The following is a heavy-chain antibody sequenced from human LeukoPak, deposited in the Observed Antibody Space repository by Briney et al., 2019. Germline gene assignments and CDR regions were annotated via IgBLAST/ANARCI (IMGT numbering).Heavy chain of an antibody. CDR1: GGSVSSYY. D-gene: IGHD5-12*01. V-gene: IGHV4-59*02. CDR3: ARGPLDSGYTYFDF. Sequence: SETLSLTCTVSGGSVSSYYWSWIRQPPGKGLEWIGYFSYSGNTNYNPSLKSRATISVDTSKNRFSLKLSSVTAADTAAYYCARGPLDSGYTYFDFWGQGTLVSVAS. CDR2: FSYSGNT. J-gene: IGHJ4*02.